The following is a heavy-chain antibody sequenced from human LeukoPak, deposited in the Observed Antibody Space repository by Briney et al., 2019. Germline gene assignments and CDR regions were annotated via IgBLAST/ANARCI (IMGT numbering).Heavy chain of an antibody. Sequence: GGSLRLSCAASGFTFRSYEMNWVRQAPGKGLEWVSYIGPSGGTIYYADSVKGRFTISRDNAKNSLYLQMNSLRAEDTAVYYCARDDFWSGNLDYWGEGTLVTVSS. J-gene: IGHJ4*02. CDR2: IGPSGGTI. CDR1: GFTFRSYE. CDR3: ARDDFWSGNLDY. V-gene: IGHV3-48*03. D-gene: IGHD3-3*01.